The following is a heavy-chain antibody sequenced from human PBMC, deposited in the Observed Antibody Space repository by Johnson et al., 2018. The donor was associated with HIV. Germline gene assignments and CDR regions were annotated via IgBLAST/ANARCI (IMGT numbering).Heavy chain of an antibody. Sequence: EVQLVESGGGLIQPGGSLRLSCAASGFTVSSNYMSWVRQAPGKGLEWVSVIGTAGDTYYPGSVKGRFTISRENAKNSLYLQMNSLRAGDTAVYYCARDSSNAAFDIWGQGTMVTVSS. D-gene: IGHD6-13*01. CDR3: ARDSSNAAFDI. CDR1: GFTVSSNY. V-gene: IGHV3-13*01. CDR2: IGTAGDT. J-gene: IGHJ3*02.